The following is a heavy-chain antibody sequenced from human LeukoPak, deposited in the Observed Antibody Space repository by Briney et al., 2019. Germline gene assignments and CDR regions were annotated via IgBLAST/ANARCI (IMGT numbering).Heavy chain of an antibody. D-gene: IGHD6-13*01. CDR3: ARHSGPYASSWFDY. Sequence: PSETLSLTCTVSGGSISRSSFYWAWIRQPPGKGLEWVGSIYYSGSTYYNPSLKSRVTISVDTSKNQFSLKLSSVTAADTAVYYCARHSGPYASSWFDYWGQGTLVTVSS. CDR1: GGSISRSSFY. CDR2: IYYSGST. J-gene: IGHJ4*02. V-gene: IGHV4-39*01.